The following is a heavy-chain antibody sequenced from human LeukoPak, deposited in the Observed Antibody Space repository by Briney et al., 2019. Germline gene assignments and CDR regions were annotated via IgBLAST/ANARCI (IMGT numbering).Heavy chain of an antibody. Sequence: GGSLRLSCAASGFTFSSYGMHWVRQAPGKGLEWVEVIWYDGSNKYYADSVKGRFTISRDNSKNTLYLQMNSLRAEDTAVYYCARGGDGDYVDYWGQGTLVTVSS. J-gene: IGHJ4*02. D-gene: IGHD4-17*01. CDR1: GFTFSSYG. V-gene: IGHV3-33*01. CDR3: ARGGDGDYVDY. CDR2: IWYDGSNK.